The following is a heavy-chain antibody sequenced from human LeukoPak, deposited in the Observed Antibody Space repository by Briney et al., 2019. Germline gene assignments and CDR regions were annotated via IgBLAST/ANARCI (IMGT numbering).Heavy chain of an antibody. J-gene: IGHJ1*01. CDR2: ISYDGSNK. CDR1: GFTFSSYA. CDR3: ARGGTSDEYFQH. V-gene: IGHV3-30-3*01. Sequence: GGSLRLSCAASGFTFSSYAMHWVRQAPGKGLEWVAVISYDGSNKHYADSVKGRFTISRDNSKNTLYLQMNSLRAEDTAVYYCARGGTSDEYFQHWGQGTLVTVSS.